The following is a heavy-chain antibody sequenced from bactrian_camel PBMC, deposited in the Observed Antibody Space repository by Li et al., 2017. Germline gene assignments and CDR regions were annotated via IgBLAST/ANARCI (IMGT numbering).Heavy chain of an antibody. D-gene: IGHD3*01. V-gene: IGHV3S53*01. CDR2: IHNDGRT. J-gene: IGHJ4*01. Sequence: HVQLVESGGGSVQAGGSLRLSCAASGYTYNINCMGWFRQGPGQQREGVANIHNDGRTYYVDSVKGRFILPQDNAKTAMFLQMNDLKPEDTAMYLCAAGTNAYGVGACQYDYWGRGTQVTVS. CDR1: GYTYNINC. CDR3: AAGTNAYGVGACQYDY.